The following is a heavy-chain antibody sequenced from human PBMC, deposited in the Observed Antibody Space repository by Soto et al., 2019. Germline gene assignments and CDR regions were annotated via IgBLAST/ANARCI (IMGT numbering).Heavy chain of an antibody. CDR2: ISGSGGST. CDR3: ATRRDASYYYYGMDV. CDR1: GFTFSTYA. D-gene: IGHD2-2*01. Sequence: EVQLLESGGGLVQPGGSLRLSCAASGFTFSTYAMTWVRQAPGKGLEWVSAISGSGGSTYYADSVKGRFAISRDTSKNTLFLQMNSLRAEDTAVYYCATRRDASYYYYGMDVWGQGTTVTVSS. V-gene: IGHV3-23*01. J-gene: IGHJ6*02.